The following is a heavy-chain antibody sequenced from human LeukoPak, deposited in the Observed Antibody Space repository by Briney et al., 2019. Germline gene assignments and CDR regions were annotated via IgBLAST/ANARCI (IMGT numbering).Heavy chain of an antibody. CDR1: GGSISSSSCY. CDR3: ARRAGAYSHPYDY. Sequence: PSETLSLTCTVSGGSISSSSCYWGWIRQPPGKGLEWIGSIYYSGSTYYNPSLKSRVTISVDTSKNQFSLKLSSVTAADTAVYYCARRAGAYSHPYDYWGQGTLVTVSS. J-gene: IGHJ4*02. V-gene: IGHV4-39*01. D-gene: IGHD4/OR15-4a*01. CDR2: IYYSGST.